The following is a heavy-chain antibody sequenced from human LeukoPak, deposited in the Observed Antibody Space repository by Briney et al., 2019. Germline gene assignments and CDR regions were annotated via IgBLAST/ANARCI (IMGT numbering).Heavy chain of an antibody. J-gene: IGHJ4*02. D-gene: IGHD6-13*01. CDR1: GGAFSSYA. V-gene: IGHV1-69*04. CDR3: ARGGAAAALSTFDY. Sequence: SVKVSCKASGGAFSSYAISWVRQAPGQGLEWMGRIILILGIANYAQKFQGRVTITADKSTSTAYMELSSLSSVDTAVYYCARGGAAAALSTFDYWGQGTLVTVSS. CDR2: IILILGIA.